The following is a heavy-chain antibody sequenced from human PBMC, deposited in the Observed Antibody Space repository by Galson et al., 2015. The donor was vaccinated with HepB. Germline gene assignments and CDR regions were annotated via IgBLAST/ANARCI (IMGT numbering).Heavy chain of an antibody. Sequence: SGFTFTSSAMQWVRQARGQRLEWIGWIVVGSGNTNYAQKFQERVTITRDMSTSTAYMELSSLRSEDTAVYYCAAGSTVVTADDAFDIWGQGTMVTVSS. CDR3: AAGSTVVTADDAFDI. CDR2: IVVGSGNT. V-gene: IGHV1-58*02. D-gene: IGHD4-23*01. J-gene: IGHJ3*02. CDR1: GFTFTSSA.